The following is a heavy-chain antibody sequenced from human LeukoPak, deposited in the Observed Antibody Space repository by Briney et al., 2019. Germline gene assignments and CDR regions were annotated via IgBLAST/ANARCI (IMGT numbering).Heavy chain of an antibody. Sequence: GGSLRLSCAASGFAFSGDNMNWVRQAPGKGLEWVSFIGSSGSYIKYADSVKGRFTISRDNAKNSLYLQMNSLRAEDTAMYFCARDRAIDIRAYDIWGQGTMVTVSS. D-gene: IGHD5-12*01. CDR3: ARDRAIDIRAYDI. CDR2: IGSSGSYI. V-gene: IGHV3-21*01. J-gene: IGHJ3*02. CDR1: GFAFSGDN.